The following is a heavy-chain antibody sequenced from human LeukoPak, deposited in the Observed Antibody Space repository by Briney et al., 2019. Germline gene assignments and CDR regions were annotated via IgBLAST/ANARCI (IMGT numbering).Heavy chain of an antibody. CDR3: GRGTAMVRPYFDY. J-gene: IGHJ4*02. D-gene: IGHD5-18*01. CDR2: ISYDGSNK. V-gene: IGHV3-30-3*01. Sequence: GGSLRLSCAASGFTFSSYAMHWVRQAPGKGLEGLAVISYDGSNKYYADSVKGRFTISRDNSKKTLYLQMNSLRAEDTAVYYCGRGTAMVRPYFDYWGQGTLVTVSS. CDR1: GFTFSSYA.